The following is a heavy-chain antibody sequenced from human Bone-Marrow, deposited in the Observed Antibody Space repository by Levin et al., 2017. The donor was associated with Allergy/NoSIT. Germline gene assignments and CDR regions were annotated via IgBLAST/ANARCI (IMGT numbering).Heavy chain of an antibody. CDR3: ATPFARGGDYQFDY. D-gene: IGHD4-17*01. CDR2: LDPQNFAT. CDR1: GYTLTELS. J-gene: IGHJ4*02. Sequence: GESLKISCKVPGYTLTELSIHWVRQTPGEGLEWMGGLDPQNFATTYAPRFQGRLSMTEDTSTDTAYMELTSLTSDDTAVYYCATPFARGGDYQFDYWGQGTLVTVSS. V-gene: IGHV1-24*01.